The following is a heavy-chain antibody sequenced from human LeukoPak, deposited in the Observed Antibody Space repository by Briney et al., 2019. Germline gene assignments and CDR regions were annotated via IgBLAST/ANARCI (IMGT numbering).Heavy chain of an antibody. CDR2: ISAYNGNT. J-gene: IGHJ4*02. V-gene: IGHV1-18*01. CDR1: GYTFTSYG. D-gene: IGHD3-22*01. Sequence: ASVKVSCKASGYTFTSYGISWVRQAPGQGLEWMGWISAYNGNTNYAQKLQGRVTMTTDTSTSTAYMELRSLRSDDTAVYYCARDWPSYYYDSSGYYYFDYWGQGTLDTASS. CDR3: ARDWPSYYYDSSGYYYFDY.